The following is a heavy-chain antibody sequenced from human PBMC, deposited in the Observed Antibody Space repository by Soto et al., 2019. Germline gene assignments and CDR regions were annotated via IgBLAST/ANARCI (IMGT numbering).Heavy chain of an antibody. Sequence: GASVKVSCKASGYTFTSYDINWVRQATGQGLEWMGWMNPNSGNTGYAQKFQGRVTMTRNTSISTAYMELSSLRSEDTAVYYCARVGLWQLLYYFDYSGPGILVTVFS. CDR1: GYTFTSYD. D-gene: IGHD6-6*01. CDR3: ARVGLWQLLYYFDY. V-gene: IGHV1-8*01. CDR2: MNPNSGNT. J-gene: IGHJ4*02.